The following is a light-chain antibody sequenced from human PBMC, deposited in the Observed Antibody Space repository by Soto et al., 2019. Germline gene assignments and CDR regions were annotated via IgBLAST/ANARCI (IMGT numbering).Light chain of an antibody. V-gene: IGLV1-40*01. CDR2: GNI. J-gene: IGLJ2*01. Sequence: QSALTQPPSVSGAPGQRVTISCTGSSSNIGAGYDVHWYQQVPGTAPKLLIYGNINRPSGVPDRFSGSKSGTSASLAITGLQADDEADYYCQSYDSSLTVAFGGGTKLTVL. CDR1: SSNIGAGYD. CDR3: QSYDSSLTVA.